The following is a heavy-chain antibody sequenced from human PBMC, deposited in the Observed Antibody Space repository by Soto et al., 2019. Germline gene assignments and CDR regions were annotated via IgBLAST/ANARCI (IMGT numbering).Heavy chain of an antibody. Sequence: ASETLSLTCTVSGVSIINSSDYWGWIRRPPGKGLEWIGTIYYSGITYYNPSLKSRVTISVDTSKNQFSLKLTSVTAADTAVYYCARHGSNWGQGTLVTVSS. CDR2: IYYSGIT. CDR3: ARHGSN. V-gene: IGHV4-39*01. J-gene: IGHJ4*02. CDR1: GVSIINSSDY.